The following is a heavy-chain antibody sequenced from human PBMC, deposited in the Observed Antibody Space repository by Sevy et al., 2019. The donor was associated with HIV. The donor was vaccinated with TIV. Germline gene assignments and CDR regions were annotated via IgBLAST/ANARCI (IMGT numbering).Heavy chain of an antibody. CDR2: ISGSGGST. V-gene: IGHV3-23*01. Sequence: GSLRLSCAASGFTFSSYAMSWVRQAPGKGLEWVSAISGSGGSTYYADSVKGRFTISRDNSKNTLYLQMNSLRAEDTAVYXXXXXXXXXYYGMDVWGQGTTVTVSS. CDR1: GFTFSSYA. CDR3: XXXXXXXYYGMDV. J-gene: IGHJ6*02.